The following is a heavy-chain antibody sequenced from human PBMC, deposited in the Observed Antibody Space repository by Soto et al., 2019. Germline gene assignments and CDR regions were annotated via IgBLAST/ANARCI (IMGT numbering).Heavy chain of an antibody. D-gene: IGHD3-3*01. V-gene: IGHV1-69*01. CDR3: AGGAYYAFWSGTPNPLYGMDV. CDR1: GGTFSSYA. CDR2: IIPIFGTA. J-gene: IGHJ6*02. Sequence: QVQLVQSGAEVKKPGSSVKVSCKASGGTFSSYAISWVRQAPGQGLEWMGGIIPIFGTANYAQKFQARVTITADETTSAAYMELSSLRSEATAVYYCAGGAYYAFWSGTPNPLYGMDVWGQGTTVTVSS.